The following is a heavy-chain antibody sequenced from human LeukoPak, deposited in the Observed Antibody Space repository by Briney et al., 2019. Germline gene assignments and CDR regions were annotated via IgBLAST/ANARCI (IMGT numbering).Heavy chain of an antibody. CDR3: ARERLGDCSGGSCYSRWFDP. J-gene: IGHJ5*02. Sequence: GGSLRLSCAASGFTFSSYGMHWVRQAPGKGLEWVAFIRYDGSNKYYADSVKGRFTISRDNSKNTLYLQMNSLRAEDTAVYYCARERLGDCSGGSCYSRWFDPWGQGTLVTVSS. D-gene: IGHD2-15*01. CDR2: IRYDGSNK. V-gene: IGHV3-30*02. CDR1: GFTFSSYG.